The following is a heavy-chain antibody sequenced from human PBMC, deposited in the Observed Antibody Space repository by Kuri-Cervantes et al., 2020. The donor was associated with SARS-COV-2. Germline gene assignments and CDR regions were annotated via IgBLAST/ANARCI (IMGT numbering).Heavy chain of an antibody. CDR2: ITPFNGNT. Sequence: SVKVSCKASGDTFTYRFLHWVRQAPGQAPEWMGWITPFNGNTNYAQKFQDRVTITRDRSASTAYMELSRLRSDDTAVYYCARGEGVRGLMVLFQWRGAGPLDFWGQGTLVTVSS. V-gene: IGHV1-45*02. D-gene: IGHD3-10*01. J-gene: IGHJ4*02. CDR3: ARGEGVRGLMVLFQWRGAGPLDF. CDR1: GDTFTYRF.